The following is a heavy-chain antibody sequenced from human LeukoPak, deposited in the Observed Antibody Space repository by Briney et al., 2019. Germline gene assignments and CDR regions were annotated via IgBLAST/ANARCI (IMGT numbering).Heavy chain of an antibody. J-gene: IGHJ4*02. Sequence: KTGGSLRLSCVASGXTLKNAWVSWVRQAPGKGLEWVARIRSKTDGGTTDYAAPVKGRFTISRDDSKNTLYLQMNSLKTEDTAVYFCATGTEQQWLSLDYWGQGTLVTVSS. CDR2: IRSKTDGGTT. D-gene: IGHD6-19*01. CDR3: ATGTEQQWLSLDY. CDR1: GXTLKNAW. V-gene: IGHV3-15*01.